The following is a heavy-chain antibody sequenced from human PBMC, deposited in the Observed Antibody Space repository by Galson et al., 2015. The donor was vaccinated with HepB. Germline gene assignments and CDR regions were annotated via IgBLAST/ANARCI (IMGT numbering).Heavy chain of an antibody. J-gene: IGHJ4*02. D-gene: IGHD5-18*01. CDR3: TTGVAVQLWLADY. V-gene: IGHV3-33*01. CDR1: GFTFRNYG. CDR2: IWYNGSYK. Sequence: SLRLSCAASGFTFRNYGMHWVRQAPGKGLEWVAVIWYNGSYKYYANSVKGRFTISRDNSKNTLDLQTNSLKTEDTAVYYCTTGVAVQLWLADYWGQGTLVTVSS.